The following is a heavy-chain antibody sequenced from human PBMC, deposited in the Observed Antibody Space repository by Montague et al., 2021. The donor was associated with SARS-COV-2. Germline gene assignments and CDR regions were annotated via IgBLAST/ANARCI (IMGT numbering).Heavy chain of an antibody. CDR1: GGSISSYY. J-gene: IGHJ3*02. CDR2: IYTSWST. CDR3: ARGALFYDSSGYYSDAFDI. V-gene: IGHV4-4*07. Sequence: SETLSLTCTVSGGSISSYYWNWIRQSAGKGLEWIGRIYTSWSTNYDPSLKSRVTMSVDTSKNQFSLKLSSVAAADTAAYYWARGALFYDSSGYYSDAFDIWGQGTMVTVSS. D-gene: IGHD3-22*01.